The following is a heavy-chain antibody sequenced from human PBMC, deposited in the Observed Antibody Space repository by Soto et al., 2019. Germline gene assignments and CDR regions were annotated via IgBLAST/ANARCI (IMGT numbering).Heavy chain of an antibody. CDR3: ARNFWSETNWFDP. D-gene: IGHD3-3*01. V-gene: IGHV1-2*02. Sequence: ASVKVSCKASRYTFTAYYIHLVRQAPGQGLEWMGWINPNSGATNYAQKFKDRVTMTRDTSISTAYVDLSRLKYDDTAVYYCARNFWSETNWFDPWGQGTLVTVSS. CDR2: INPNSGAT. CDR1: RYTFTAYY. J-gene: IGHJ5*02.